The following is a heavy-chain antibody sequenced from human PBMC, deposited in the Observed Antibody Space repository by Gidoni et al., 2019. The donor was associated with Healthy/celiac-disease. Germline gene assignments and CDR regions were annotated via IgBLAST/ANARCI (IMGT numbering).Heavy chain of an antibody. Sequence: QVQLQQWGAGLLKPSETLSLTCAVYGGSFSGYYWSWIRQPPGKGLEWIGEINHSGSTNYNPSLKSRVTISVDTFKNQFSLKLSSVTAADTAVYYCAYSSSPDGAYYYYGMDVWGQGTTVTVSS. J-gene: IGHJ6*02. CDR2: INHSGST. V-gene: IGHV4-34*01. CDR3: AYSSSPDGAYYYYGMDV. D-gene: IGHD6-6*01. CDR1: GGSFSGYY.